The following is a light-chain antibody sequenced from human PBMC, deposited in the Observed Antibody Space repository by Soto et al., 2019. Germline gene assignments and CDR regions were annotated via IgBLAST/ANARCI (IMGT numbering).Light chain of an antibody. CDR3: CSYANTTTVV. V-gene: IGLV1-44*01. CDR1: SSNIGSNT. Sequence: QSVLTQPPSASGTPGQRVTISCSGSSSNIGSNTVNWYQQLPGTAPKLLIYSNNQRPSGVPDRFSGSKSGTSASLAISGLQSEDEADYHCCSYANTTTVVFGGGTKLTVL. J-gene: IGLJ2*01. CDR2: SNN.